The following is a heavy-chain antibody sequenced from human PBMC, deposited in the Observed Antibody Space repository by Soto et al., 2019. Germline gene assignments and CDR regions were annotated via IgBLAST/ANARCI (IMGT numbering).Heavy chain of an antibody. J-gene: IGHJ4*02. Sequence: GESLKISCKGSWYTFTSNWIGWVRQIPGKGLEWMVVIYPADSDTRCNPSFQGQVTISADKAISTAYLQWSSLKASDSDMYYYAKPGTASWGQGTMVTVSS. CDR2: IYPADSDT. V-gene: IGHV5-51*01. CDR1: WYTFTSNW. D-gene: IGHD1-1*01. CDR3: AKPGTAS.